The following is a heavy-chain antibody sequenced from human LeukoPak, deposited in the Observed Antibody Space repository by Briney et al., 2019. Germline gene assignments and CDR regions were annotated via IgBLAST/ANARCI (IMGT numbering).Heavy chain of an antibody. Sequence: ASVKVSCKASGYTFTSYDINWVRQTTGQGLEWVGWMNPNSGNTGYAQKFQGRVTMTRATSMSTAYMELYSLRSEDTAVYYCATSYGSGSYTYYYYGMDVWGQGTTVTVSS. D-gene: IGHD3-10*01. J-gene: IGHJ6*02. CDR1: GYTFTSYD. V-gene: IGHV1-8*01. CDR3: ATSYGSGSYTYYYYGMDV. CDR2: MNPNSGNT.